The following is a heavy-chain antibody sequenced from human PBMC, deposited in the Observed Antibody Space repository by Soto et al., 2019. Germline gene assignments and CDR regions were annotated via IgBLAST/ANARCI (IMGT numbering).Heavy chain of an antibody. V-gene: IGHV3-30-3*01. CDR1: GFTFSSYA. J-gene: IGHJ4*02. Sequence: PGGSLRLSCAASGFTFSSYAMHWVRQAPGKGLEWVAVISYDGSNKYYADSVKGRFTISRDNSKNTLYLQMNSLRAEDTAVYYCARQIAAAGNGEDYWGQGTLVTVYS. D-gene: IGHD6-13*01. CDR3: ARQIAAAGNGEDY. CDR2: ISYDGSNK.